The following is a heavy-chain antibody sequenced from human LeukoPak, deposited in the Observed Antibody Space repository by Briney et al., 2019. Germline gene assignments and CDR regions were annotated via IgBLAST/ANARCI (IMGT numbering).Heavy chain of an antibody. J-gene: IGHJ4*02. CDR1: GFTFSSYA. CDR3: AKARATVTTARTAEGGY. D-gene: IGHD4-17*01. V-gene: IGHV3-23*01. CDR2: ISGSGGST. Sequence: GGSLRLSCAASGFTFSSYAMSWVRQAPGKGLEWVSAISGSGGSTYYADSVKGRFTISRDNSKNTLYLQMNSLRAEDTAVYYCAKARATVTTARTAEGGYWGQGTLVTVSS.